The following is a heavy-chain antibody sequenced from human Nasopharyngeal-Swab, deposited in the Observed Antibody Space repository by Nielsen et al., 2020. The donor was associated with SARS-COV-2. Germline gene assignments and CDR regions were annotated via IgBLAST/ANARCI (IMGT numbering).Heavy chain of an antibody. CDR2: IYYSGST. CDR3: ARHYYGSGSYYNDGLYYYYGMDV. Sequence: SETLSLTCTVSGGTVSGGSISSYYWSWIRQPPGKGLEWIGYIYYSGSTNYNPSLKSRVTISVDTSKNQFSLKLSSVTAADTAVYYCARHYYGSGSYYNDGLYYYYGMDVWGQGTTVTVSS. CDR1: GGTVSGGSISSYY. J-gene: IGHJ6*02. V-gene: IGHV4-61*01. D-gene: IGHD3-10*01.